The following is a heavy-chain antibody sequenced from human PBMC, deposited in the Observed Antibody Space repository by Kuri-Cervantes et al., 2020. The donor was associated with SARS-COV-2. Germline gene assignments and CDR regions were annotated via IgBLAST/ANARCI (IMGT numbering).Heavy chain of an antibody. D-gene: IGHD3-22*01. CDR2: MNPDTGNA. CDR3: ARGAARDYYDSSGYLLPDDAFDI. CDR1: GYTFTNND. J-gene: IGHJ3*02. V-gene: IGHV1-8*02. Sequence: ASVKVSCKASGYTFTNNDINWVRQASGQGLEWMGWMNPDTGNAGYAQKFQGRVSMTRITSITTAYMELSGLRFEDAAVYYCARGAARDYYDSSGYLLPDDAFDIWGQGTMVTVSS.